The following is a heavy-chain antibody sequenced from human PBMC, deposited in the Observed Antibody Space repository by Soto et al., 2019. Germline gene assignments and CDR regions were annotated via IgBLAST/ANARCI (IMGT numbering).Heavy chain of an antibody. CDR1: GGSISSGGVY. CDR2: IYYSGST. J-gene: IGHJ6*02. Sequence: TLYLPCTVSGGSISSGGVYWSCIRQHPGKGLEWIGYIYYSGSTYYNPSLKSRVTISVDTSKNQFSLKLSSVTAADTAVYYCARDLRPSYCSSTSCQYYYYGMDVWGQGTTVTVSS. D-gene: IGHD2-2*01. V-gene: IGHV4-31*03. CDR3: ARDLRPSYCSSTSCQYYYYGMDV.